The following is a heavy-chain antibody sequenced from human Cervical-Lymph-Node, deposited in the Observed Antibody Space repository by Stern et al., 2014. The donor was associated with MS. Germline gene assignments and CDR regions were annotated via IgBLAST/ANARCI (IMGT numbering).Heavy chain of an antibody. CDR3: ARGEYYRSGSYLIFDY. CDR1: GDSISSSNW. Sequence: QVQLQESGPGLVKPSGTLSLTCAVSGDSISSSNWWSWVRQPPEKGLEWIGEIHHSGSTKYNPSLMSRVTISVDKSKNQFSLKLTSVTAADTAVYYCARGEYYRSGSYLIFDYWGQGALVTVSS. V-gene: IGHV4-4*02. CDR2: IHHSGST. J-gene: IGHJ4*02. D-gene: IGHD3-10*01.